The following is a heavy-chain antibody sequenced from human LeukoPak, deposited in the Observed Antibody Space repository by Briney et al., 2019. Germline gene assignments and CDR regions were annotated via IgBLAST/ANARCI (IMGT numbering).Heavy chain of an antibody. Sequence: GGSLRLSCAASGFTFSSYAMHWVRQAPGKGLEWVAVISYDGSNKYYADSVKGRFTISRDNSKNTLYLQMNSLRAEDTAVYYCARDAVAGGIFSHFDYWGQGTLVTVYS. CDR1: GFTFSSYA. V-gene: IGHV3-30*04. J-gene: IGHJ4*02. CDR2: ISYDGSNK. D-gene: IGHD2-8*02. CDR3: ARDAVAGGIFSHFDY.